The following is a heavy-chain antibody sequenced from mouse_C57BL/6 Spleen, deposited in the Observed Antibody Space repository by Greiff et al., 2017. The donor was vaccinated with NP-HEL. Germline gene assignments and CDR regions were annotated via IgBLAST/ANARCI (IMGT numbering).Heavy chain of an antibody. CDR3: ARSGVYDGYYGYFDV. V-gene: IGHV1-53*01. Sequence: QVQLQQSGTELVKPGASVKLSCKASGYTFTSYWMHWVKQRPGQGLEWIGNINPSNGGTNYNEKFKSKATLTVDKSSSTAYMPLSSLTSEDSAVYYCARSGVYDGYYGYFDVWGTGTTVTVSS. CDR1: GYTFTSYW. CDR2: INPSNGGT. D-gene: IGHD2-3*01. J-gene: IGHJ1*03.